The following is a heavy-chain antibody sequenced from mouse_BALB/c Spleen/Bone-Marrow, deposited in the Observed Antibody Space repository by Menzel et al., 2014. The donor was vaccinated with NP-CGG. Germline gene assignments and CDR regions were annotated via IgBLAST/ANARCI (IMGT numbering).Heavy chain of an antibody. D-gene: IGHD1-1*01. V-gene: IGHV14-3*02. J-gene: IGHJ3*01. Sequence: DVKLVESGAELVKPGASVKLSCTASGFNIKDTYMHWVKQRPEQGLEWIGRIDPANGNTKYDPKFQGKATITADTSSNTAYLQLSSLTSEDTAVYYCANCYYGSSLFAYWGQGTLVTVSA. CDR2: IDPANGNT. CDR3: ANCYYGSSLFAY. CDR1: GFNIKDTY.